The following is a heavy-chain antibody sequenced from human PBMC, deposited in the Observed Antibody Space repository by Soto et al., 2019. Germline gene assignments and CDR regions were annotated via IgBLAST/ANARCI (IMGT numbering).Heavy chain of an antibody. Sequence: SATLSLTCTVSGGSISSYYWSWIRQPPGKGLEWIGYIYYSGSTNYNPSLKSRVTISVDTSKNQFSLKLSSVTAADTAVYYCAGRVYGSGSYYCYFDYWGQGTLVTVSS. CDR2: IYYSGST. CDR1: GGSISSYY. V-gene: IGHV4-59*01. CDR3: AGRVYGSGSYYCYFDY. D-gene: IGHD3-10*01. J-gene: IGHJ4*02.